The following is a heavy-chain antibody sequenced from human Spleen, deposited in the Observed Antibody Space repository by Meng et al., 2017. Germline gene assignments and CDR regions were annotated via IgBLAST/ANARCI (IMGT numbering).Heavy chain of an antibody. Sequence: QAKLVQCCSELKKPGASVKVSCKASGYTFTGYYMHWVRQAPGQGLEWMGWINPNSGGTNYAQKFQGRVTMTRDTSISTAYMELSRLRSDDTAVYYCARPLWFGTNWFDPWGQGTLVTVSS. CDR1: GYTFTGYY. V-gene: IGHV1-2*02. J-gene: IGHJ5*02. CDR2: INPNSGGT. D-gene: IGHD3-10*01. CDR3: ARPLWFGTNWFDP.